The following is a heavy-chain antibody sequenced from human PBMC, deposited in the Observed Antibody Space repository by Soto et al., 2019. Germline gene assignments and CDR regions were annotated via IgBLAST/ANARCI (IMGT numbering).Heavy chain of an antibody. Sequence: SVKVSCTASGFTFTSSAFQWVRQARGQRLEWIGWIAVGSGYTNYAQRFQDRVTLTRDMSTATTYMELSRLTSEDTAIYYCAADATAWQQMVPSDYWGQGTLVTVSS. V-gene: IGHV1-58*01. J-gene: IGHJ4*02. CDR3: AADATAWQQMVPSDY. D-gene: IGHD2-8*01. CDR1: GFTFTSSA. CDR2: IAVGSGYT.